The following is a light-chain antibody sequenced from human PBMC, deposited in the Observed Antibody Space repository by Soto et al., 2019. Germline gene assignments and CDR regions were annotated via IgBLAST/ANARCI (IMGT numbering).Light chain of an antibody. V-gene: IGLV2-14*01. CDR3: CSYVGSSTPSYV. CDR1: SSDVGGYNY. Sequence: QSVLTQPASVSGSPGQSITISCTGTSSDVGGYNYVSWYQQHPGKAPQLMIFEVNNRPSGVSNRFSGSKSDNTASLTISGLQAEDEADYYCCSYVGSSTPSYVFGTGTKVAVL. J-gene: IGLJ1*01. CDR2: EVN.